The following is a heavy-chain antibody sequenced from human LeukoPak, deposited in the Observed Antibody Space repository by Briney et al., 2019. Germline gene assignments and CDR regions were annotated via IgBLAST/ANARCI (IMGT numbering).Heavy chain of an antibody. CDR2: IYYSGST. J-gene: IGHJ3*02. CDR1: GGSISSSSYY. V-gene: IGHV4-39*01. D-gene: IGHD4-17*01. Sequence: SETLSLTCTVSGGSISSSSYYWGWIRQPPGKGLEWIGSIYYSGSTYYNPSLKSRVTISVDTSKNQFSLKPSSVTAADTAVYYCARHKGGSYGDYVNAFDIWGQGTMVTVSS. CDR3: ARHKGGSYGDYVNAFDI.